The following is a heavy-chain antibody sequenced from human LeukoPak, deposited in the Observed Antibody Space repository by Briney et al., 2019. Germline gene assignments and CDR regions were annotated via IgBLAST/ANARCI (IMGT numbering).Heavy chain of an antibody. J-gene: IGHJ1*01. CDR1: GGSISIYY. V-gene: IGHV4-59*01. CDR3: ARGESDYYDSSGYSVQH. Sequence: SETLSLTCTVSGGSISIYYWSWIRQPPGKGLEWIGYIYYSGSTSYNPSLKSRVTIPVDTSKNQFSLKLSSVTAADTAVYYCARGESDYYDSSGYSVQHWGQGTLVTVSS. CDR2: IYYSGST. D-gene: IGHD3-22*01.